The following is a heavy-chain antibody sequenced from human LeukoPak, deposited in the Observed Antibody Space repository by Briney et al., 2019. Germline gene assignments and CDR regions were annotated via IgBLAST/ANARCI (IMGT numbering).Heavy chain of an antibody. CDR2: ISGSRGYI. J-gene: IGHJ4*01. D-gene: IGHD3-9*01. CDR3: ARDDWTYFLDY. V-gene: IGHV3-21*01. Sequence: AGGSLRLSCAASGFRFSGYNINWVRQAPGKGLEWVSSISGSRGYIYYADSVKGRFTISRDNTKNSLYLQMNSLRAEDTAVYYCARDDWTYFLDYWGNGTRVTVSS. CDR1: GFRFSGYN.